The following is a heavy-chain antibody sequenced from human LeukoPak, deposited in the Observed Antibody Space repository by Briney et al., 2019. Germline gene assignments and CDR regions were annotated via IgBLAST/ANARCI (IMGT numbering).Heavy chain of an antibody. D-gene: IGHD2-21*01. CDR1: GFTFSSYW. Sequence: GGSLRLSCAASGFTFSSYWAHWVRQAPGKGLVWVSRINSDGSSTSYADSVKGRFTISRDNAKNTLYLQMNSLRVEDTAVYYCARAHGDWYFDLWGRGTLVTVSS. J-gene: IGHJ2*01. CDR2: INSDGSST. V-gene: IGHV3-74*01. CDR3: ARAHGDWYFDL.